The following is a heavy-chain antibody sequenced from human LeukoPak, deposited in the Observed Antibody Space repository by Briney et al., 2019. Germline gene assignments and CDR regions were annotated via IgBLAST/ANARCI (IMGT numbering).Heavy chain of an antibody. D-gene: IGHD2-15*01. V-gene: IGHV3-7*01. Sequence: PGGSLRLSCATSGFTFSSYWMSWVRQTPGKGLERVANIKQDGSEKYYVDSVKGRFTISRDNAKNSLYLQMNSLRAEDTAVYYCAREHCSGGSCYAGSEVSLGYYFDYWGQGTLVTVSS. CDR1: GFTFSSYW. CDR3: AREHCSGGSCYAGSEVSLGYYFDY. J-gene: IGHJ4*02. CDR2: IKQDGSEK.